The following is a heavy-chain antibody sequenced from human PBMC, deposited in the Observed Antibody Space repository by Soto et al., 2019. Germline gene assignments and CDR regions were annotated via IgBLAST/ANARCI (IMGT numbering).Heavy chain of an antibody. D-gene: IGHD5-18*01. CDR2: ISGSGGST. CDR3: AKDLGYSYGATAFDY. Sequence: EVQLLESGGGLVQPGGSLRLSCAASGFTFSSYAMSWVRQAPGKGLEWVSAISGSGGSTYYADSVKGRSTISRDNSKNTLYLQMNSLRAEDTAVYYCAKDLGYSYGATAFDYWGQGTLVTVSS. CDR1: GFTFSSYA. J-gene: IGHJ4*02. V-gene: IGHV3-23*01.